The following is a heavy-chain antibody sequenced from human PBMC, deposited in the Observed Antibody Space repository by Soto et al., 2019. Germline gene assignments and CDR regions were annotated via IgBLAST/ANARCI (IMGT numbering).Heavy chain of an antibody. V-gene: IGHV1-58*01. Sequence: ASVKVSCKASGFTFTSSAVQWVRQARGQRLEWIGWIVVGSGNTNYAQKFQERVTITRDMSTSTAYMELSSLRSEDTAVYYCAAYPFWSGYLRWFDPWGQGTLVTVSS. J-gene: IGHJ5*02. CDR3: AAYPFWSGYLRWFDP. CDR2: IVVGSGNT. CDR1: GFTFTSSA. D-gene: IGHD3-3*01.